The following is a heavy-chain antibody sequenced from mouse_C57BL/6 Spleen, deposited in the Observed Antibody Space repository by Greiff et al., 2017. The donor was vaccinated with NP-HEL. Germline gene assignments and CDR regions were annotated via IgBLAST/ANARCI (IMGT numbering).Heavy chain of an antibody. Sequence: EVQVVESGGGLVKPGGSLKLSCAASGFTFSSYAMSWVRQTPEKRLEWVATISDGGSYTYYPDNVKGRFTISRDNAKNNLYLQMSHLKSEDTALYYCARDLGLRWYFDGWGTGTTVTVSS. D-gene: IGHD2-4*01. CDR2: ISDGGSYT. V-gene: IGHV5-4*01. CDR3: ARDLGLRWYFDG. CDR1: GFTFSSYA. J-gene: IGHJ1*03.